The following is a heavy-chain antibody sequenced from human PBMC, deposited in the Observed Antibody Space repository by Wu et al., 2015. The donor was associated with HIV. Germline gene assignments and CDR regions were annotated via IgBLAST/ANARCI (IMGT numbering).Heavy chain of an antibody. CDR1: GYTFTGYY. Sequence: QVLLVQSGAEVKKTGASVKVSCKASGYTFTGYYMHWVRQAPGQGPEWMGWINANRGGTKYAQKFQGRVTMTRDTAVSTAYLELTSLRSDDTAVYYCARLQSLHGLYSNADYWGQGTLVTVSS. D-gene: IGHD2-8*01. CDR2: INANRGGT. CDR3: ARLQSLHGLYSNADY. J-gene: IGHJ4*02. V-gene: IGHV1-2*02.